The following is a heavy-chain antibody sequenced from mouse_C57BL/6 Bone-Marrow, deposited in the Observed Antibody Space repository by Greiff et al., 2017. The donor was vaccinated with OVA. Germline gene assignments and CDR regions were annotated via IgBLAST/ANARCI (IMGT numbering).Heavy chain of an antibody. V-gene: IGHV1-15*01. D-gene: IGHD1-1*01. J-gene: IGHJ2*01. Sequence: VQLQQSGAELVRPGASVTLSCKASGYTFTDYEMHWVKQTPVHGLEWIGAIDPETGGTAYNQKFKGKAILTADKSSSTAYMELRSLTSEDSAVYYCTRPYYYGSSYDYFDYWGQGTTLTVSS. CDR1: GYTFTDYE. CDR2: IDPETGGT. CDR3: TRPYYYGSSYDYFDY.